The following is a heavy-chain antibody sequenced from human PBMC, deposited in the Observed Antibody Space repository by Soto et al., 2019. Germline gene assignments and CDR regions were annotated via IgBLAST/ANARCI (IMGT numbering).Heavy chain of an antibody. CDR2: IYYSGST. CDR3: CECDYYYGMDV. V-gene: IGHV4-39*01. D-gene: IGHD3-3*01. CDR1: VGSISSSSYY. Sequence: QLQLQESGPGLVKPSETLSLTCTVSVGSISSSSYYWGWIRQPPGKGLEWIGSIYYSGSTYYNPSLKSRVTISVDTSKNQFSLKLSSVTAADTAVYYCCECDYYYGMDVWGQGTTVTVSS. J-gene: IGHJ6*02.